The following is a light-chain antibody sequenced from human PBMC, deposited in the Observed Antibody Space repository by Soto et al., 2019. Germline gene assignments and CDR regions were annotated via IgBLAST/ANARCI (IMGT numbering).Light chain of an antibody. Sequence: EIVMTQSPATLSVSPGERDTLSCRASQSVSSNLAWYQQKPGQAPRLLIYGASTRATGIPARFSGSGSGTEFTLTISSLQSEDFAVYYCQQYNNWSPVTFGQGTKVDIK. CDR3: QQYNNWSPVT. V-gene: IGKV3-15*01. CDR1: QSVSSN. J-gene: IGKJ1*01. CDR2: GAS.